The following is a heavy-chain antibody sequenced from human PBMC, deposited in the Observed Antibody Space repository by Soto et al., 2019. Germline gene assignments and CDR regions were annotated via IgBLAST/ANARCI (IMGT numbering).Heavy chain of an antibody. CDR2: IRSKANSYAT. V-gene: IGHV3-73*01. CDR1: GFTFSGSA. Sequence: EVQLVESGGGLVQPGGSLKLSCAASGFTFSGSAMHWVRQASGKGLEWVGRIRSKANSYATAYAASVKGRFTISRDXXKXTXXLQENSLKTEDTGVYYCTRGQMGQLVDYYYYGMDVWGQGTTVTVSS. CDR3: TRGQMGQLVDYYYYGMDV. J-gene: IGHJ6*02. D-gene: IGHD6-6*01.